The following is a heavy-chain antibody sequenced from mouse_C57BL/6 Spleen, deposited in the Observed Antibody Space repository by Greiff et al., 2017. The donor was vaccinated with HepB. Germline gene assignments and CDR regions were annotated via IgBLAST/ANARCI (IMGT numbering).Heavy chain of an antibody. J-gene: IGHJ2*01. D-gene: IGHD1-1*01. V-gene: IGHV1-64*01. CDR1: GYTFTSYW. CDR2: IHPNSGST. Sequence: QVQLQQPGAELVKPGASVKLSCKASGYTFTSYWMHWVKQRPGQGLEWIGMIHPNSGSTNYNEKFKSKATLTVDKSSSPAYMQLSSLTSEDSAVYYCAKSHYYGSSYFDYWGQGTTLTVSS. CDR3: AKSHYYGSSYFDY.